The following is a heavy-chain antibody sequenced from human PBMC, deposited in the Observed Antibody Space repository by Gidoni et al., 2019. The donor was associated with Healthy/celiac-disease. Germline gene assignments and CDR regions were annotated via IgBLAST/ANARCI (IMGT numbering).Heavy chain of an antibody. V-gene: IGHV4-39*01. CDR2: IYYSGST. J-gene: IGHJ6*02. CDR1: GGSISSSSYY. CDR3: AGLYCSSTSCYNHYGMDV. D-gene: IGHD2-2*02. Sequence: QLQLQESGPGLVKPSETLSLTCTVSGGSISSSSYYWGWIRQPPGKGLEWIGSIYYSGSTYYNPSLKSRVTISVDTSKNQFSLKLSSVTAADTAVYYCAGLYCSSTSCYNHYGMDVWGQGTTVTVSS.